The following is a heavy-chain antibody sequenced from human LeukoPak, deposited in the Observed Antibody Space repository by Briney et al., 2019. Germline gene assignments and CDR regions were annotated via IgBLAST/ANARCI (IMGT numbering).Heavy chain of an antibody. CDR2: IRYDGSNK. V-gene: IGHV3-30*02. J-gene: IGHJ3*02. Sequence: GGSLRLSCAASGFTFSSYGMHWVRQAPGKGLEWVAFIRYDGSNKYYADSVKGRFTISRDNSKNTLYLQMNSLKTEDTAVYYCTPSIAAAAAGAFDIWGQGTMVTVSS. CDR1: GFTFSSYG. D-gene: IGHD6-13*01. CDR3: TPSIAAAAAGAFDI.